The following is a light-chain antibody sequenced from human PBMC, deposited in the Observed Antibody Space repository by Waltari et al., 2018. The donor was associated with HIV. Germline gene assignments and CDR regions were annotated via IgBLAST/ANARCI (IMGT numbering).Light chain of an antibody. CDR1: QTVDSSY. V-gene: IGKV3-20*01. CDR3: QQYSSAPRS. CDR2: GAS. J-gene: IGKJ2*01. Sequence: EIVLTQSPGTLSLSPGETVTLSCRASQTVDSSYLAWYQQKPGQPPRLLIYGASSRATGIPDRFSGSGSGADFTLTISGLEPEDFAVYYCQQYSSAPRSFGRGTKLEIK.